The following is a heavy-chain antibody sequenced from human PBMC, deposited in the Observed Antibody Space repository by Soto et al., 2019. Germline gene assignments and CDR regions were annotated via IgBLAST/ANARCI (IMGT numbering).Heavy chain of an antibody. J-gene: IGHJ5*02. Sequence: QVQLVQSGAEVKKPGASVKVSCKAAGYTFTNYGISWVRQAPGQGLEWMGWIVTYNGNTQSTQKLQGRVTMTTDTSTSTAYMELRSLRSDDTAVYYCARGPQSSGWRGKYFDAWGQGTMVTVSS. CDR2: IVTYNGNT. CDR3: ARGPQSSGWRGKYFDA. D-gene: IGHD6-19*01. CDR1: GYTFTNYG. V-gene: IGHV1-18*01.